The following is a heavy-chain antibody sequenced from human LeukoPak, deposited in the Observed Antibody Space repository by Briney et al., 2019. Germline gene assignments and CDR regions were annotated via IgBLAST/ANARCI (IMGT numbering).Heavy chain of an antibody. CDR2: INPNSGGT. Sequence: ASMKVSCKASGYTFTGYYMHWVRQAPGQGLEWMGWINPNSGGTNYAQKFQGRVTMARDTSISTAYMELSRLRSDDTAVYYCARENYYDSSGYFDYWGQGTLVTVSS. J-gene: IGHJ4*02. D-gene: IGHD3-22*01. V-gene: IGHV1-2*02. CDR3: ARENYYDSSGYFDY. CDR1: GYTFTGYY.